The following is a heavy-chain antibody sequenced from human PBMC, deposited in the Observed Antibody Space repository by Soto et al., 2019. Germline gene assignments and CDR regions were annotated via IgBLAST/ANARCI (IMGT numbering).Heavy chain of an antibody. Sequence: GASVKVSCKASGYTFTSYAMHWVRQAPGQRLEWMGWINAGNGNTKYSQKFQGRVTITRDTSASTAYMELSSLRSEDTAVYYCARGAAVGANPFVIITGYFDYWGQGTLVTVSS. V-gene: IGHV1-3*01. CDR2: INAGNGNT. D-gene: IGHD1-26*01. CDR3: ARGAAVGANPFVIITGYFDY. CDR1: GYTFTSYA. J-gene: IGHJ4*02.